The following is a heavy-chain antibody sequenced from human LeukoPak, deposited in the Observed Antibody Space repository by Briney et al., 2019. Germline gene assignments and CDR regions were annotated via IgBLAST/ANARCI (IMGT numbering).Heavy chain of an antibody. CDR3: ARGPMVRGVSSDYFDY. CDR1: GGSISSYY. Sequence: PSETLSPTCTVSGGSISSYYWSWIRQPAGKGLEWIGRIYTSGSTNYNPSLKSRVTMSVDTSKNQFSLKLSSVTAADTAVYYCARGPMVRGVSSDYFDYWGQGTLVTVSS. J-gene: IGHJ4*02. D-gene: IGHD3-10*01. CDR2: IYTSGST. V-gene: IGHV4-4*07.